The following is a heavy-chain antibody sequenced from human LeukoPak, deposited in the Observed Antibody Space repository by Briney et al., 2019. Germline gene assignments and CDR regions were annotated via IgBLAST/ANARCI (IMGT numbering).Heavy chain of an antibody. CDR3: ARVGVLGY. CDR2: INHSGST. D-gene: IGHD2-8*01. Sequence: SETLSLTCAVYGGSFSGYYWSWIRQPPGKGLEWIGEINHSGSTNYNPSLKSRVTISVDTSKNQFSLKRSSVTAADTAVYYCARVGVLGYWGQGTLVTVSS. CDR1: GGSFSGYY. J-gene: IGHJ4*02. V-gene: IGHV4-34*01.